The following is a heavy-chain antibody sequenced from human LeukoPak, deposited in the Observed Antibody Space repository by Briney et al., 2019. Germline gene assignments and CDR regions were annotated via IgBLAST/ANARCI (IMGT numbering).Heavy chain of an antibody. CDR2: ISYDGSNK. V-gene: IGHV3-30-3*01. J-gene: IGHJ4*02. CDR1: GFTFSSYA. Sequence: GGSLRLSCAASGFTFSSYAMHWVRQAPGKGLEWVAVISYDGSNKYYADSVKGRFTISRDNSKNTLYLQMSSLRAEDTAVYYCARSHIVVVPAAPDYWGQGTLVTVSS. CDR3: ARSHIVVVPAAPDY. D-gene: IGHD2-2*01.